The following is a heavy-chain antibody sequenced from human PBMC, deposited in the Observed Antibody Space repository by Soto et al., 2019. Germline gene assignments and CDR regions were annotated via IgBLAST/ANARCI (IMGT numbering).Heavy chain of an antibody. CDR1: GGSISSGGYY. V-gene: IGHV4-31*03. CDR2: MYHSGST. Sequence: SETLSLTCTVSGGSISSGGYYWSWIRQHPGKGLEWIGYMYHSGSTYYNPSLKSRVTISVDTSKNEFSLKVSSVTAADTAVYYCTAWELLFPEFVGALWGQGTLVTVSS. D-gene: IGHD1-26*01. J-gene: IGHJ4*02. CDR3: TAWELLFPEFVGAL.